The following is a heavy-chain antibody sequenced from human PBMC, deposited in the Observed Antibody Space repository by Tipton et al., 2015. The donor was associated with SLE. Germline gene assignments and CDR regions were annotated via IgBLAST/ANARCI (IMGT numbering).Heavy chain of an antibody. CDR1: GFTFRNHA. CDR2: ISYDGLNT. V-gene: IGHV3-30*03. J-gene: IGHJ6*03. Sequence: SLRLSCATSGFTFRNHAMHWVRRAPGKGLEWVTVISYDGLNTYYADSVKGRFTISRDNSKNTLYLQMNSLRADDTAVYYCATYITAAGNYYYYMDVWGNGTTVTVSS. D-gene: IGHD1-20*01. CDR3: ATYITAAGNYYYYMDV.